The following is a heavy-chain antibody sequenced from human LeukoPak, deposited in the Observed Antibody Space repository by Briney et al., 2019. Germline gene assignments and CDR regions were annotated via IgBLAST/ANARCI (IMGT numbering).Heavy chain of an antibody. CDR2: VIPIFGTA. V-gene: IGHV1-69*05. CDR1: GDTFSSCA. J-gene: IGHJ5*02. CDR3: ARARYNWNLGWFDP. D-gene: IGHD1-7*01. Sequence: GSSVKLSCKAAGDTFSSCAISWVRQAPGQGPGWMGGVIPIFGTANYAQQFQGRVTITTDDSTSTAYMELSSLRSEDTAVYYCARARYNWNLGWFDPWGQGTLVTVSS.